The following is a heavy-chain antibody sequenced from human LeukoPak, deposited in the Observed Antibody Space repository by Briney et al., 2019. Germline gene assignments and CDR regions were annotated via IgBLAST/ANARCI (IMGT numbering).Heavy chain of an antibody. CDR2: IHYVGST. Sequence: SETLSLTCAVSGGSISSSSYFWGWIRQPPGKGLEWIVSIHYVGSTYYNPSLKSRVTIYVDTSKNHFSLNLNSVTAADTAVYYCATHGKDSSSSIPYYFDYWGQGTLVTVSS. J-gene: IGHJ4*02. V-gene: IGHV4-39*01. CDR1: GGSISSSSYF. CDR3: ATHGKDSSSSIPYYFDY. D-gene: IGHD6-6*01.